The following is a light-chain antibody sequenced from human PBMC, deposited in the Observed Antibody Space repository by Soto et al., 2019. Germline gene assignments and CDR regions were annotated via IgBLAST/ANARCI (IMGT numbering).Light chain of an antibody. CDR2: KAS. Sequence: DIQMTQSPSTLSASVGDRVTITCRASQSIGSWLAWYQQKPGKAPKLLIYKASSLESGVPSRFSGSGSGTEFTLTISSLQPDDFASYYCQQCNSSPWTFGQGTKVDIK. CDR1: QSIGSW. J-gene: IGKJ1*01. V-gene: IGKV1-5*03. CDR3: QQCNSSPWT.